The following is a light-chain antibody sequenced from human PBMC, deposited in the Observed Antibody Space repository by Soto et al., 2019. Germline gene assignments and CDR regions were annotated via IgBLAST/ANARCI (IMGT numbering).Light chain of an antibody. V-gene: IGKV1-5*03. Sequence: IQLTQSPSTLSASVGGRVTIPCRTSQTVQTWLAWFQQQPGKAPNLLIYKATTSETGVPSSFSGSGSETEFTLTISSLQPDDLGTYYCQQYNNYFTFGQGTKVDIK. J-gene: IGKJ1*01. CDR2: KAT. CDR3: QQYNNYFT. CDR1: QTVQTW.